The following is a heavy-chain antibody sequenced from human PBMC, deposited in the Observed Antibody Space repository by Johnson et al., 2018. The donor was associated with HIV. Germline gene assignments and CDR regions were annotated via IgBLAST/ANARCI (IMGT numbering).Heavy chain of an antibody. CDR3: ASGGYSSSWYTEQGAFDI. CDR2: ISYDGSNE. CDR1: GFNFSNYA. D-gene: IGHD6-13*01. J-gene: IGHJ3*02. V-gene: IGHV3-30*04. Sequence: QVQLVESGGGVVQPGRSLRLSCAASGFNFSNYAMHWVRQAPGKGLEWVAVISYDGSNEYYADSVKGRFTISRDNSKNTLYLQMNSLRAEDTAVYYCASGGYSSSWYTEQGAFDIWGQGTMVTVSS.